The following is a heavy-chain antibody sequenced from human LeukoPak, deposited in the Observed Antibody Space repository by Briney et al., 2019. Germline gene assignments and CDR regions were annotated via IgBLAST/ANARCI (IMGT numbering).Heavy chain of an antibody. CDR1: GGSFSGYY. D-gene: IGHD4-11*01. CDR3: ARGQGTVTTH. CDR2: INHSGSA. V-gene: IGHV4-34*01. Sequence: ASETLSLTCAVSGGSFSGYYWTWIRQPPGKGLEWIGEINHSGSANYNPSLMSRATISLDTSKNHFSLNLSSVTAADTAVYYCARGQGTVTTHWGQGTLVTVSS. J-gene: IGHJ4*02.